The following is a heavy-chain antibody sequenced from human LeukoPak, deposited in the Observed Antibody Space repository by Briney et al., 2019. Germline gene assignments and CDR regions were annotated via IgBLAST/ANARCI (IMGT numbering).Heavy chain of an antibody. V-gene: IGHV1-2*06. J-gene: IGHJ3*02. CDR2: INPNSGGT. CDR1: GYTFTGYY. CDR3: ARDRRKRDGYNSVDAFDI. D-gene: IGHD5-24*01. Sequence: ASVKVSCKASGYTFTGYYMHWVRQAPGQGLEWMGRINPNSGGTNYAQKFQGRVTMTRDTSISTAHMELSRLRSDDTAVYYCARDRRKRDGYNSVDAFDIWGQGTMVTVSS.